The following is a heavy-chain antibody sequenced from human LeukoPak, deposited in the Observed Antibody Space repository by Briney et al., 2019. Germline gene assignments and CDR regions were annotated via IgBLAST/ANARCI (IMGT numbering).Heavy chain of an antibody. CDR2: IYYSGST. J-gene: IGHJ5*02. V-gene: IGHV4-59*08. CDR3: ARALPPSSLWFGELYDNWFDP. D-gene: IGHD3-10*01. Sequence: SETLSLTCTVSGGSISSYYWSWIRQPPGKGLEWIGYIYYSGSTYYNPSLKSRVTISVDTSKNQFSLRLSSVTAADTAVYYCARALPPSSLWFGELYDNWFDPWGQGTLVTVSS. CDR1: GGSISSYY.